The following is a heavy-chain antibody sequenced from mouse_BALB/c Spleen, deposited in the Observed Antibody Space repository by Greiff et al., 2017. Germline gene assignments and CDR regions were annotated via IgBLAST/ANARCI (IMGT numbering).Heavy chain of an antibody. CDR2: ISTYYGDA. V-gene: IGHV1S137*01. D-gene: IGHD2-4*01. Sequence: QVQLQRSGAELVRPGVSVKISCKGSGYTFTDYAMHWVKQSHAKSLEWIGVISTYYGDASYNQKFKGKATMTVDKSSSTAYMELARLTSEDSAIYYCARGGTMITTRYAMDYWGQGTSVTVSS. CDR1: GYTFTDYA. J-gene: IGHJ4*01. CDR3: ARGGTMITTRYAMDY.